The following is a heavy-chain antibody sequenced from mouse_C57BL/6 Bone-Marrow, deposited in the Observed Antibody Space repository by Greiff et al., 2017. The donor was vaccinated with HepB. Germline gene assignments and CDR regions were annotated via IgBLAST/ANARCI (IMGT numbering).Heavy chain of an antibody. V-gene: IGHV7-3*01. D-gene: IGHD6-1*01. CDR3: ARYIAFFDV. CDR2: IRNKANGYTT. CDR1: GFTFTDYY. J-gene: IGHJ1*03. Sequence: EVKLVESGGGLVQPGGSLSLSCAASGFTFTDYYMSWVRQPPGKALEWLGFIRNKANGYTTEYSASVKGRFTISRDNSQSILYLQMKALRAENSATYYCARYIAFFDVWGTGTTVTVSS.